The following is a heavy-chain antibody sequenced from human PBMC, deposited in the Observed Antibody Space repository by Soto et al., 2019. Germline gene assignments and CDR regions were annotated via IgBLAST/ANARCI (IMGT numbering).Heavy chain of an antibody. CDR2: IKQGGNEK. D-gene: IGHD3-16*01. CDR1: GFSFSTYL. Sequence: LRLSCAASGFSFSTYLMSWVRQAPGKGLEWVANIKQGGNEKFYVDSVKGRFTISRDNDKKSLYLQMDSLSVEDTAVYYCVGALTYEVPYYYYGMDVWGQGTTVTVSS. V-gene: IGHV3-7*01. CDR3: VGALTYEVPYYYYGMDV. J-gene: IGHJ6*02.